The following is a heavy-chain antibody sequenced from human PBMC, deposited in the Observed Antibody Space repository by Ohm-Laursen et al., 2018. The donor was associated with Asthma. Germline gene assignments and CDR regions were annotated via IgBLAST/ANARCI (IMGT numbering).Heavy chain of an antibody. J-gene: IGHJ4*02. Sequence: SLRLSCAASGFTFSSFAMSWVRQAPGKGLEWVSTISGSAGSTYYADSVKGRFTNSRDNSKNTLYLQMNSLRAEDTAVYYCARDHYYYDSSGPGGYWGQGTLVTVSS. D-gene: IGHD3-22*01. CDR3: ARDHYYYDSSGPGGY. CDR1: GFTFSSFA. V-gene: IGHV3-23*01. CDR2: ISGSAGST.